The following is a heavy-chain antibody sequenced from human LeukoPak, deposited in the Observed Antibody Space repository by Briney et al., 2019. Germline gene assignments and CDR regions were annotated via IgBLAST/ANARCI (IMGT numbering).Heavy chain of an antibody. CDR3: AKDVYGDYGGLVY. V-gene: IGHV3-23*01. D-gene: IGHD4-17*01. Sequence: GGSLRLSCAASGFTFSSHSMNWVRQAPGRGLEWVSTISADVGSTNYADSVKGRFTISRDNSKNTLYLQMNSLRAEDTAVYYCAKDVYGDYGGLVYWGQGTLVTVSS. CDR2: ISADVGST. CDR1: GFTFSSHS. J-gene: IGHJ4*02.